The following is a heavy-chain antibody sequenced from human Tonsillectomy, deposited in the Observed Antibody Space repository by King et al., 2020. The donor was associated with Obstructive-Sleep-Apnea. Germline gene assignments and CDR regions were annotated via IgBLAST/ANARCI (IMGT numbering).Heavy chain of an antibody. CDR2: ISYDGTNK. Sequence: QVQLVESGGGVVQPGRSLRLSCAASGFTFSNYAMHWVRQAPGKGLECVAIISYDGTNKYYADSVKGRFTISRDNSKNTLYLQMNSLRAEDTAVYYCARDKTVVIYYYGMDVWGQGTTVTVSS. J-gene: IGHJ6*02. CDR3: ARDKTVVIYYYGMDV. D-gene: IGHD4-23*01. V-gene: IGHV3-30-3*01. CDR1: GFTFSNYA.